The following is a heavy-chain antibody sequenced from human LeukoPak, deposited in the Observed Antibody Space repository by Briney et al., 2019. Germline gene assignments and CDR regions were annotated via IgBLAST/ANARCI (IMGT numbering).Heavy chain of an antibody. J-gene: IGHJ5*02. D-gene: IGHD3-22*01. V-gene: IGHV1-69*13. CDR3: ARALTDSSGYYYFGNWFDP. Sequence: ASVKVSSKASGGTFSSYAISWVRQAPGQGLEWMGGIIPIFGTANYAQKFQGRVTITADESTSTAYMELSRLRSEDTAVYYCARALTDSSGYYYFGNWFDPWGQGTLVTVSS. CDR1: GGTFSSYA. CDR2: IIPIFGTA.